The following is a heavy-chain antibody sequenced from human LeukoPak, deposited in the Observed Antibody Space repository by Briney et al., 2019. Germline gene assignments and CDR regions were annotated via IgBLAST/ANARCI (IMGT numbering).Heavy chain of an antibody. CDR3: ARGGGRFLEWLSHYYYYCMDV. CDR2: INPNSGGT. Sequence: ASVKVSCKASGYTFTGYYMHWVRQAPGQGLEWMGWINPNSGGTNYAQKFQGRVTMTRDTSISTAYMELSRLRSEDTAVYYCARGGGRFLEWLSHYYYYCMDVWGKGTTVTVSS. J-gene: IGHJ6*03. V-gene: IGHV1-2*02. CDR1: GYTFTGYY. D-gene: IGHD3-3*01.